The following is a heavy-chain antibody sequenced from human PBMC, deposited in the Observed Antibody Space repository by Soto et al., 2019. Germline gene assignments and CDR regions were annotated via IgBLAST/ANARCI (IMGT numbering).Heavy chain of an antibody. CDR3: AKDASRTSGWYYFDY. Sequence: LRLSCAASGFTFSILAMGWVRQAPGKGLEWVSVIDYTGGTTYYTDSVKGRFIISRDNSKKMLYLQMNSLRAEDTAVYYCAKDASRTSGWYYFDYWGQGALVTVSS. CDR2: IDYTGGTT. J-gene: IGHJ4*02. CDR1: GFTFSILA. D-gene: IGHD6-19*01. V-gene: IGHV3-23*01.